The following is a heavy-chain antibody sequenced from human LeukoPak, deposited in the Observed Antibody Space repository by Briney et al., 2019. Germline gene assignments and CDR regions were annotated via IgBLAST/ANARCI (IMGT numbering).Heavy chain of an antibody. CDR3: ARERLFSFDY. J-gene: IGHJ4*02. CDR1: GYTFTTYY. V-gene: IGHV1-46*01. CDR2: INPNGGST. Sequence: GASVKVSCKASGYTFTTYYMHWMRQAPGQGLEWMGIINPNGGSTSYAQKFQGRVTMTRDTSTSTVYMELSSLRSEDTAVYYCARERLFSFDYWGQGTLVTVSS. D-gene: IGHD2-21*01.